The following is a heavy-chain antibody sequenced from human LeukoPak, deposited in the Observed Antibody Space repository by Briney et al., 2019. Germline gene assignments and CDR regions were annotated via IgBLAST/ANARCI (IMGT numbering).Heavy chain of an antibody. J-gene: IGHJ5*02. CDR3: ARRLTQYDCFDP. V-gene: IGHV6-1*01. CDR1: GDSFSSNSVT. D-gene: IGHD2-2*01. Sequence: PSQTLSLTCAISGDSFSSNSVTCNWIRQSPSRGLEWLGRTYYRSTWYNDYAVSVRGRITVNPDTSKNQFSLHLNSVTPEDTAVYYCARRLTQYDCFDPWGQGILVTVSS. CDR2: TYYRSTWYN.